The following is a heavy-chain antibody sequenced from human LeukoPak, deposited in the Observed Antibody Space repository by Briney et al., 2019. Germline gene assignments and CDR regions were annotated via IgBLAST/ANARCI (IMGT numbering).Heavy chain of an antibody. CDR1: GGSISSGFHY. Sequence: SETLSLTCTVSGGSISSGFHYWGWIRQSPGKGLDWIGSIYYRGSAYYNPSLKSRVILSVDTSKNQLSLKLSSVTAADTAVYYCARNTHYYGSGSYYYLDYWGQGTLVTVSS. J-gene: IGHJ4*02. D-gene: IGHD3-10*01. CDR3: ARNTHYYGSGSYYYLDY. CDR2: IYYRGSA. V-gene: IGHV4-39*07.